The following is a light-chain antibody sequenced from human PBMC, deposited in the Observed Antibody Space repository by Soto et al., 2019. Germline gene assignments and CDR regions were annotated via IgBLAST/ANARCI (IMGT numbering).Light chain of an antibody. Sequence: QSALTQPASVSGSLGQSITISCTGSSSDIGLYNYVSWYQQHPDKAPKLMIYEVNTRPSGVSNRLSGSKSGNTASLTISGLQAEDEADYYCQSYDRRLSGSEVFGTGTKVTVL. CDR2: EVN. CDR1: SSDIGLYNY. V-gene: IGLV2-14*01. J-gene: IGLJ1*01. CDR3: QSYDRRLSGSEV.